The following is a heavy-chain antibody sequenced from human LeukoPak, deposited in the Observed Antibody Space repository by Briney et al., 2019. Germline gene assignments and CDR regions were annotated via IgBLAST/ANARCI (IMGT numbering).Heavy chain of an antibody. D-gene: IGHD4-23*01. CDR3: AGHAYYGAKDFDY. V-gene: IGHV4-39*01. CDR1: GDSISSSSYY. CDR2: IYNSGST. Sequence: PSETLSLTCIVSGDSISSSSYYWGWIRQPPGAGLEWIGSIYNSGSTHYNPSLKSRVTISVDTSKNQFSLKLSSVTAADTAVYYCAGHAYYGAKDFDYWGQGTLVTVSS. J-gene: IGHJ4*02.